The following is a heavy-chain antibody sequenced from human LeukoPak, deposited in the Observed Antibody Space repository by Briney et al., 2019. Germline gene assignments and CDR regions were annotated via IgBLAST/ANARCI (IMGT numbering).Heavy chain of an antibody. CDR2: ISSGAGGTM. CDR1: GFSIGDYY. CDR3: ARARADYFALFQH. J-gene: IGHJ1*01. D-gene: IGHD3-9*01. V-gene: IGHV3-11*01. Sequence: PGGSLRLSCAASGFSIGDYYMSWDRQAPGKGLEWISYISSGAGGTMKYADSVKGRFTISRDNAQNSLFLQMNSLRAEDTAVYFCARARADYFALFQHWGQGSLVIVSS.